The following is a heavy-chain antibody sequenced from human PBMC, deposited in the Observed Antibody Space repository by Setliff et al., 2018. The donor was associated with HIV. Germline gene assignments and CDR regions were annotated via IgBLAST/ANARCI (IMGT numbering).Heavy chain of an antibody. CDR3: ARDPSDGYGHFDY. V-gene: IGHV4-61*02. D-gene: IGHD5-18*01. CDR1: GGSMNRENNH. J-gene: IGHJ4*02. CDR2: FTNRGST. Sequence: SETLSLTCTVSGGSMNRENNHWGWFRQPAGKGLEWIGRFTNRGSTDYNPSLKSRVTISIDRSRNQFSLKLSAVTAAGTAVYFCARDPSDGYGHFDYWGQGALVTVSS.